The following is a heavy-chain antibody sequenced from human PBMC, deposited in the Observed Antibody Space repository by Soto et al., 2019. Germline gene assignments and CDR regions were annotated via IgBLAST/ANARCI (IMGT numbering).Heavy chain of an antibody. CDR3: ARDLNYGGNSVYYYGMDV. J-gene: IGHJ6*02. CDR2: ISSSSSYI. D-gene: IGHD4-17*01. V-gene: IGHV3-21*01. Sequence: EVQLVESGGGLVKPGGSLRLSCAASGFTFSSYSMNWLRQAPGKGLEWVSSISSSSSYIYYADSVKGRFTISRDNAKNSLYLQMNSLRAEDTAVYYCARDLNYGGNSVYYYGMDVWGQGTTVTVSS. CDR1: GFTFSSYS.